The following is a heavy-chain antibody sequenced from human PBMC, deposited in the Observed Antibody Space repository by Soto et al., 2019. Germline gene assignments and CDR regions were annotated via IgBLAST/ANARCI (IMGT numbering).Heavy chain of an antibody. CDR2: MTPSGYI. CDR1: GFPFTSLD. J-gene: IGHJ4*02. Sequence: QVQLVQSGAEVRKPGASVKVSCKASGFPFTSLDINWVRQAPGQGLEWVGYMTPSGYIGFAQKFRGRVSMTRDASTSTVSMELSSLRSDDTAVYYCARYQEAAAFNDWGQGTLVTVS. D-gene: IGHD6-25*01. V-gene: IGHV1-8*01. CDR3: ARYQEAAAFND.